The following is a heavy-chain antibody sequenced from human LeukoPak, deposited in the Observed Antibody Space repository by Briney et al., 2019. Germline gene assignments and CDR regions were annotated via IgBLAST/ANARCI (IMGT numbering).Heavy chain of an antibody. D-gene: IGHD1-7*01. CDR1: DGSFSNYY. Sequence: PSETLSLTCAVYDGSFSNYYWNWIRQPPGKGLEWLGEINDNGRANYNPSLMSRVTVSVDTSKNQFSLRLTSVTATDTAVYYCARRWNYGRNCYIDVWGKGATVSVSS. CDR3: ARRWNYGRNCYIDV. V-gene: IGHV4-34*01. CDR2: INDNGRA. J-gene: IGHJ6*03.